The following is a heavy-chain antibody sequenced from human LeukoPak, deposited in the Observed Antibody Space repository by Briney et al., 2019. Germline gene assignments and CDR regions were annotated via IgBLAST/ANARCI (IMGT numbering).Heavy chain of an antibody. V-gene: IGHV3-23*01. CDR2: ISNNGGYT. CDR1: GFTFGSYS. D-gene: IGHD2-15*01. Sequence: PGGSLRLSCAASGFTFGSYSMNWVRQAPGKGLEWVPAISNNGGYTYYADSVQGRFTISRDNSKSTLCLQMNSLRAEDTAVYYCAKQLGYCSDGSCYFPYWGQGTLVTVSS. J-gene: IGHJ4*02. CDR3: AKQLGYCSDGSCYFPY.